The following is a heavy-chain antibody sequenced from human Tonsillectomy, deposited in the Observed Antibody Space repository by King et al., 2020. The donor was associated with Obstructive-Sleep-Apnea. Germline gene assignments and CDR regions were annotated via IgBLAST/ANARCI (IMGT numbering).Heavy chain of an antibody. CDR2: IIPILGIA. CDR1: GGTFSSYA. D-gene: IGHD6-19*01. Sequence: IQLVQSGAEVKKPGSSVKVSCKASGGTFSSYAISWVRQAPGQGLEWMGRIIPILGIANYAQKFQGRVTITADKSTSTAYMELSSLGSEDTAVYYCARVFEGGSGWTNYYGMDVWGQGTTVTVSS. J-gene: IGHJ6*02. CDR3: ARVFEGGSGWTNYYGMDV. V-gene: IGHV1-69*04.